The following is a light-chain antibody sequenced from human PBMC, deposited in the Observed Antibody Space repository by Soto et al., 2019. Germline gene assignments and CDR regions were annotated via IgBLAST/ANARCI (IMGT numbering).Light chain of an antibody. CDR3: QQYNSYPLT. J-gene: IGKJ4*01. V-gene: IGKV1D-16*01. Sequence: DVPMTQSPSSLSASVGDRVTITCRASQDIKTWLVWYQQKPEQAPKSLIYAASGLQAGVPSRFSGSGSGTDFTLTISSLQPEDSAIYYCQQYNSYPLTFGGGT. CDR2: AAS. CDR1: QDIKTW.